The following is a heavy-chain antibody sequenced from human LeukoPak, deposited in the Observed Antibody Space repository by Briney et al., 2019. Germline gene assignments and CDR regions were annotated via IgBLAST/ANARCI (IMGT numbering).Heavy chain of an antibody. Sequence: PGGSLRLSCAASGFTFSSYGMHWVRQAPGKGLEWVAVIWYDGSNKYYADSVKGRFTISRDNSKNTLYLQMNSLRAEDTAVYYCARSSGSAKWYYFDYWGQGTLVTVSS. CDR1: GFTFSSYG. D-gene: IGHD3-22*01. V-gene: IGHV3-33*01. CDR2: IWYDGSNK. CDR3: ARSSGSAKWYYFDY. J-gene: IGHJ4*02.